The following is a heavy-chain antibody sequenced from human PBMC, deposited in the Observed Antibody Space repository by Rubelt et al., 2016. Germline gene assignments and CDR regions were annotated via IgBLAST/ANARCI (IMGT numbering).Heavy chain of an antibody. V-gene: IGHV4-38-2*02. CDR3: ARGGYCRSTSCYSWFDP. CDR2: IYHSGRT. CDR1: GYSISSGYY. D-gene: IGHD2-2*02. Sequence: QVQLQESGPGLVKPSETLSLTCTVSGYSISSGYYWGWIRQPPGKGLEWIGSIYHSGRTYYNPSLKSRVTITVAKSKNTFSGERGAVTAADTAVDYCARGGYCRSTSCYSWFDPWGQGTLVTVSS. J-gene: IGHJ5*02.